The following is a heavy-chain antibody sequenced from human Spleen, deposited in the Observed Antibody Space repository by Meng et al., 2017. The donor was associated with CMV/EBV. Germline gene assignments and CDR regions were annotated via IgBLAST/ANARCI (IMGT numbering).Heavy chain of an antibody. J-gene: IGHJ6*02. CDR2: IRNKISGGTT. CDR3: TRDNIGKGMDV. Sequence: GESLKISCRASGFTFGDDHMSWVRKAPGKGLEWVGFIRNKISGGTTEYAASVRGRFTISRDDSESTVDLQMNSLKMEDTAVYYCTRDNIGKGMDVWGQGTTVTVSS. CDR1: GFTFGDDH. V-gene: IGHV3-49*04. D-gene: IGHD1-14*01.